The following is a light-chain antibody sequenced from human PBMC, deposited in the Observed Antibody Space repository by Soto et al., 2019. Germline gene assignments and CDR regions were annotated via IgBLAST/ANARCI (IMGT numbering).Light chain of an antibody. V-gene: IGKV1-6*01. Sequence: AIQMTQSPSSLSASVGDRVTITFRASQGIRNALGWYQQKPGKAPKLLIYAASSLQSGVPSRFSGSGSATDFTLTISSLHPEDFATYYCLEDYNFPWTFGQGTKVEI. CDR3: LEDYNFPWT. CDR2: AAS. J-gene: IGKJ1*01. CDR1: QGIRNA.